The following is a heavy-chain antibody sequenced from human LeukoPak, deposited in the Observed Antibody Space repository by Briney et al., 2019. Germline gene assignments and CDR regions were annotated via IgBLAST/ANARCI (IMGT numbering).Heavy chain of an antibody. V-gene: IGHV3-23*01. Sequence: SGGSLRLSCAASGFSFSNYAMSWVRQAPGKGLEWVSGISGGTGTPFYADSVKGRFTISRDNFKNTLYLQMSSLRGEDTAVYYCAKRRTTVITMDYFDYWGQGTLVTVSS. CDR2: ISGGTGTP. CDR1: GFSFSNYA. D-gene: IGHD4-17*01. J-gene: IGHJ4*02. CDR3: AKRRTTVITMDYFDY.